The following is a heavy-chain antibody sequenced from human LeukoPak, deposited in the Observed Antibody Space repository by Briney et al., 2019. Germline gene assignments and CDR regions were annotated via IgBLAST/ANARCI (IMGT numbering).Heavy chain of an antibody. CDR2: ISWNSGSI. Sequence: PGRSLRLSCAASGFTFDDYAMHWVRQTPGKGLEWASGISWNSGSIYYADSVKGRFTISRDNAKNSLYLQMNSLRAEDTAVYYCARDRHGYDPTSWRWFDPWGQGTLVTVSS. CDR1: GFTFDDYA. CDR3: ARDRHGYDPTSWRWFDP. J-gene: IGHJ5*02. D-gene: IGHD5-12*01. V-gene: IGHV3-9*01.